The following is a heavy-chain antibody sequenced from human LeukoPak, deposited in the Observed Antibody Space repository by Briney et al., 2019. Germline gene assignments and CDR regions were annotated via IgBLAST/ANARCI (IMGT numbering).Heavy chain of an antibody. V-gene: IGHV1-69*06. CDR2: IIPIFGTA. CDR1: GGTFSSYA. J-gene: IGHJ4*02. CDR3: ASLYCSSTSCYEYYFDY. D-gene: IGHD2-2*01. Sequence: GSSVKVSYKASGGTFSSYAISWVRQAPGQGLEWMGGIIPIFGTANYAQKFQGRVTITADKSTSTAYMELSSLRSEDTAVYYCASLYCSSTSCYEYYFDYWGQGTLVTVSS.